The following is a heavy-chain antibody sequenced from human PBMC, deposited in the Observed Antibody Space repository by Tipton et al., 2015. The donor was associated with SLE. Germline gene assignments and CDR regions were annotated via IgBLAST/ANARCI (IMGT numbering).Heavy chain of an antibody. CDR3: ASERGFAILGY. V-gene: IGHV3-30-3*01. Sequence: SLRLSCAASGFTFSTYTMHWVRQAPGKGLEWVAVISYDDGSSKYYTDSVKGRFTISRDNSKNTLYLQMDSLRAEDTAVYYCASERGFAILGYWGQGTLVTVSS. CDR2: ISYDDGSSK. D-gene: IGHD3-10*01. J-gene: IGHJ4*02. CDR1: GFTFSTYT.